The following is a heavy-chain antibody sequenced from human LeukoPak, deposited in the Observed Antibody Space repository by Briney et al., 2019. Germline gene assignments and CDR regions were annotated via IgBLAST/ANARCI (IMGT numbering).Heavy chain of an antibody. CDR3: AKRLKRNYYYHYAMDV. CDR1: GFTLKTHA. CDR2: IDDSGVIR. J-gene: IGHJ6*02. V-gene: IGHV3-23*01. Sequence: GGSLRLSCAASGFTLKTHAMSWVRQAPGKGLEWVSRIDDSGVIRSYADSVKGRFTISRDNSKMTLTLQMNSLRAEDTAVYYCAKRLKRNYYYHYAMDVWGQGTTVTVSS. D-gene: IGHD3-22*01.